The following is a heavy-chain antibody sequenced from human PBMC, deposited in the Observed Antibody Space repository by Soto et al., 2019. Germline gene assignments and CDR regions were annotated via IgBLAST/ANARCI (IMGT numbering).Heavy chain of an antibody. CDR3: ARVTRGDYHLTICLRGMDV. D-gene: IGHD4-17*01. J-gene: IGHJ6*02. Sequence: SETLCLTCAVYGGSFSGYYWSWIRQPPGKGLEWIGEINHSGTTNYYPSPKSRGTIFLEATKNQFSLKLKSVIAADTAALYCARVTRGDYHLTICLRGMDVWGQGTTVTVSS. CDR1: GGSFSGYY. V-gene: IGHV4-34*01. CDR2: INHSGTT.